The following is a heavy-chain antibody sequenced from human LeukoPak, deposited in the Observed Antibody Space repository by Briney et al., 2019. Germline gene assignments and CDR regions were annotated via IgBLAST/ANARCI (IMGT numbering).Heavy chain of an antibody. J-gene: IGHJ6*03. V-gene: IGHV3-48*03. CDR2: ISSSGSTI. D-gene: IGHD3-10*01. CDR1: GFTFSSYE. CDR3: ARAAITMVRGFRIYYMDV. Sequence: GGSLRLSCAASGFTFSSYEMNWVRQAPGKGLEWVSYISSSGSTIYYADSVKGRFTISRDNAKNSLYLQMNSLRAEDTAVYYCARAAITMVRGFRIYYMDVWGKGTTVTVSS.